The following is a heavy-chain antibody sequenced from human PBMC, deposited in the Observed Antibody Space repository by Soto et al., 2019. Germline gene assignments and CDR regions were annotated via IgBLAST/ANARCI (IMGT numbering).Heavy chain of an antibody. CDR3: VSDQKREHFETSGPNWFAT. J-gene: IGHJ5*02. V-gene: IGHV3-21*02. CDR1: GLTFSTYS. CDR2: ISRTSSYI. D-gene: IGHD6-19*01. Sequence: EVQLVESGGGLVRPGGSLRLSCVVSGLTFSTYSMNWVRQTPGKGLEWVSCISRTSSYIYYTDSVKGRFTISRDNAKNSLSLQMNGLRVEDTAVYYCVSDQKREHFETSGPNWFATWGQGTLVTVSS.